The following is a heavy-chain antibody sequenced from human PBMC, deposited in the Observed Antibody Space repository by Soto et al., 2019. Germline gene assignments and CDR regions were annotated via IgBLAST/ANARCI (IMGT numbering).Heavy chain of an antibody. CDR3: ARDGNPREYYDSSGYYPTEFDY. V-gene: IGHV1-2*04. CDR1: GYTFTGYY. CDR2: INPNSGGT. Sequence: QVQLVQSGAEVKKPGASVKVSCKASGYTFTGYYMHWVRQAPGQGLEWMGWINPNSGGTNYAQKFQGWVTMTRDTSISTAYMELSRLRSDDTAVYYCARDGNPREYYDSSGYYPTEFDYWGQGTLVTVSS. J-gene: IGHJ4*02. D-gene: IGHD3-22*01.